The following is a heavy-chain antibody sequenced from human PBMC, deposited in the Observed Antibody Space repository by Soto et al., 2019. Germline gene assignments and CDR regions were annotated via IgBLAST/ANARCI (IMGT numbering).Heavy chain of an antibody. CDR3: ARVVFGELPTTYYYYMDV. CDR1: GFTFSSYG. J-gene: IGHJ6*03. D-gene: IGHD3-10*02. V-gene: IGHV3-33*01. Sequence: GESLKISCAASGFTFSSYGMHWVRQAPGKGLEWVAVIWYDGSNKYYADSVKGRFTISRDNSKNTLYLQMNSLRAEDTAVYYCARVVFGELPTTYYYYMDVWGKGTTVTVSS. CDR2: IWYDGSNK.